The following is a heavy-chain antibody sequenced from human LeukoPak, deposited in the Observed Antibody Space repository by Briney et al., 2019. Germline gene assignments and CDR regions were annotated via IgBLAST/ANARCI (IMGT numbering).Heavy chain of an antibody. CDR3: AKEGSNYYYYMDV. Sequence: GGSLRLSCAASGFTFSSYGTHWVRQAPGKGLEWVAFIRYDGSNKYYADSVKGRFTISRDNSKNTLYLQMNSLRAEDTAVYYCAKEGSNYYYYMDVWGKGTTVTVSS. CDR1: GFTFSSYG. V-gene: IGHV3-30*02. CDR2: IRYDGSNK. J-gene: IGHJ6*03.